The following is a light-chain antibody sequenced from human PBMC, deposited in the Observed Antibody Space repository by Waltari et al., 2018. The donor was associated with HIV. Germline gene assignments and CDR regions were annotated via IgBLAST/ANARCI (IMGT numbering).Light chain of an antibody. Sequence: QSALTQPRSVSGSPGQSVTMSCTGTSNDVGAFNYVSWYQHHPGKAPKLLIYDVDKRPSGVPGCFSGSKSGNTASLTISGLQAEDEADYFCSSYAYSYTVFGGGTKLTVL. CDR2: DVD. V-gene: IGLV2-11*01. CDR3: SSYAYSYTV. J-gene: IGLJ3*02. CDR1: SNDVGAFNY.